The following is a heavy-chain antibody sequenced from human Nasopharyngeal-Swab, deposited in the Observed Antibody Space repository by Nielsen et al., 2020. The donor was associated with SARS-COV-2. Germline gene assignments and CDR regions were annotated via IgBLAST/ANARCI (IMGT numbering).Heavy chain of an antibody. D-gene: IGHD2-2*01. Sequence: GGSLRLSCAASGFTFSSYAMHWVRQAPGQGLEWVAVISYDGSNKYYADSVKGRFTISRDNAKNSLSLQMNSLRAEDTAVYYCARYCSTTSCPRGFDYWGQGTLVTVSS. J-gene: IGHJ4*02. CDR1: GFTFSSYA. V-gene: IGHV3-30-3*01. CDR3: ARYCSTTSCPRGFDY. CDR2: ISYDGSNK.